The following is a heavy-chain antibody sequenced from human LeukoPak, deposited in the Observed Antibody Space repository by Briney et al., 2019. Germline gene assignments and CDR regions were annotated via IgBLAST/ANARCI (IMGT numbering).Heavy chain of an antibody. Sequence: GGSLRLSCAASGFAFSAFSMTWVRQAPGKGLEWVSSISTGGRYIYNADSMRGRFSISRDNAKNSLYLQMNSPRAEDTAVYYCASFTSRLFDYWGQGTLVTVSS. CDR3: ASFTSRLFDY. CDR2: ISTGGRYI. V-gene: IGHV3-21*01. J-gene: IGHJ4*02. D-gene: IGHD2-2*01. CDR1: GFAFSAFS.